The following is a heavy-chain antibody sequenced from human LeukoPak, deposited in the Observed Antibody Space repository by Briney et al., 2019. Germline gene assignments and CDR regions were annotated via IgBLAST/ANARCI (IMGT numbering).Heavy chain of an antibody. J-gene: IGHJ5*02. Sequence: ASVKVSCKASGYTFTSYDINWVRQATGQGLEWMGWMNPNSGNTGYAQKFQGRVTMTRNTSISTAYMELSSLRSEDTAVYYCARARRYSSGWYRWFDPWGQGTLVTVSS. V-gene: IGHV1-8*02. CDR1: GYTFTSYD. CDR2: MNPNSGNT. D-gene: IGHD6-19*01. CDR3: ARARRYSSGWYRWFDP.